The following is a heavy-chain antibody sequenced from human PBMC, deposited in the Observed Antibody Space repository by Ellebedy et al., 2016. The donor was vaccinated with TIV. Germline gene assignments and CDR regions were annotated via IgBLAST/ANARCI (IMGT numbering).Heavy chain of an antibody. CDR2: ISAYNGNT. CDR3: ARETDTSGYCDY. CDR1: GYTFTSYG. Sequence: AASVKVSCKASGYTFTSYGISWARQAPGQGLEWMGWISAYNGNTNYAQKLQGRVTMTTDTSTSTVYMELRSLRSEDTAVYYCARETDTSGYCDYWGQGTLVTVSS. J-gene: IGHJ4*02. V-gene: IGHV1-18*04. D-gene: IGHD3-22*01.